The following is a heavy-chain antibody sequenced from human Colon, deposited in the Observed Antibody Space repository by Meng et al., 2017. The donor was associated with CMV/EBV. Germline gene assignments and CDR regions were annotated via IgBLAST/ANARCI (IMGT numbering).Heavy chain of an antibody. CDR3: ARGRDCINGLCFFDS. V-gene: IGHV1-69*10. D-gene: IGHD2-8*01. CDR1: GYTFNAYG. Sequence: SVKVSCKASGYTFNAYGISWVRQAPGQGLEWLGGIIPVYPMTHYAQKFQDRVTIIADKSTSTAYMELSTLTSEDTAVYYCARGRDCINGLCFFDSWGQGTLVTVS. CDR2: IIPVYPMT. J-gene: IGHJ4*02.